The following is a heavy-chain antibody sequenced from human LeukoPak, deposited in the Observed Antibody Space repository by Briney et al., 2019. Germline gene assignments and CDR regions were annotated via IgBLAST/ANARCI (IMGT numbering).Heavy chain of an antibody. CDR3: ARGCKFYGDYTNWFDH. V-gene: IGHV1-46*01. CDR1: GYTFTSYY. J-gene: IGHJ5*02. D-gene: IGHD4-17*01. Sequence: ASVKVSCKASGYTFTSYYMHWVRQAPGQGLEWMGIINPSGGSTSYAQKFKGRVTMTRDTSTSTVYMELSSLRSEDTAVYYCARGCKFYGDYTNWFDHWGQGTLVTVSS. CDR2: INPSGGST.